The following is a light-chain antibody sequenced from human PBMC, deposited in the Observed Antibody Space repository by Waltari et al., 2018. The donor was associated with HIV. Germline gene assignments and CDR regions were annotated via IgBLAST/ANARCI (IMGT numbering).Light chain of an antibody. J-gene: IGLJ1*01. CDR2: NNS. V-gene: IGLV1-44*01. CDR1: RSNIGDNV. Sequence: QSVLTQSPSASGTPGQRVTIPCSGSRSNIGDNVVNWYQQLPGTAPKLLTYNNSRRPSGVPDRFSGSRSGNSASLAISGLQSEDEANYYCAAWDDSLNAYIFGTGTKVSVL. CDR3: AAWDDSLNAYI.